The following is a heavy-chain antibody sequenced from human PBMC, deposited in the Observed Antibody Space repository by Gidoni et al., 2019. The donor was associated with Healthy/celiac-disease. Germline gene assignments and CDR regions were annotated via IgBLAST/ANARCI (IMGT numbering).Heavy chain of an antibody. Sequence: EVQLVESGGGLVQPGGSLRLSCAASGFTFSSYWMSWVRQAPGKGLEWVANIKQDGSEKYYVDSVKGRFTISRDNAKNSLYLQMNSLRAEDTAVYYCARRNSGSYPVLPNHDAFDIWGQGTMVTVSS. J-gene: IGHJ3*02. CDR2: IKQDGSEK. CDR3: ARRNSGSYPVLPNHDAFDI. D-gene: IGHD1-26*01. CDR1: GFTFSSYW. V-gene: IGHV3-7*01.